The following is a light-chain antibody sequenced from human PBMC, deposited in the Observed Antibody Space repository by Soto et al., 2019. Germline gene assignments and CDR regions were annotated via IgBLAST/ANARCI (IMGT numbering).Light chain of an antibody. Sequence: EIVLTQSPGTLSLSPGERATLSCRASQSVSSSYLAWYQQKPGQAPRLLIYGASGRATGIPDRFSGSGSGTAFTLTISRLEPEDFAVYYCHQYGSSPPMYTFGQGTKLEIK. CDR1: QSVSSSY. CDR3: HQYGSSPPMYT. J-gene: IGKJ2*01. V-gene: IGKV3-20*01. CDR2: GAS.